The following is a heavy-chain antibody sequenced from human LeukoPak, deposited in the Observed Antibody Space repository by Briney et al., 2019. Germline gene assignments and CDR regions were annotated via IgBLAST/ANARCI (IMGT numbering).Heavy chain of an antibody. Sequence: GESLKISCKGSGYSFTSYWIGWVRQMPGKGLEWMGIIYPGDSDTRYSPSFQGQATISADKSIRTAYLQWSGLKASDTAMYYCARLYYGDYDGAFDIWGQGTMVTVSS. CDR2: IYPGDSDT. J-gene: IGHJ3*02. D-gene: IGHD4-17*01. CDR1: GYSFTSYW. V-gene: IGHV5-51*01. CDR3: ARLYYGDYDGAFDI.